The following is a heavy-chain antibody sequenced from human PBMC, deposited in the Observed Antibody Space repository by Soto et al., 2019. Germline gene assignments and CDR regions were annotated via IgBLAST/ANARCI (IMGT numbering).Heavy chain of an antibody. CDR1: GGSISSSSYY. J-gene: IGHJ4*02. V-gene: IGHV4-39*01. CDR2: IYYSGST. CDR3: ARAVPRGHGYNFDS. Sequence: SQTLSLTCSGSGGSISSSSYYWCWIRQPPGKGLEWIGSIYYSGSTYYNPSLKSRVTISVDTSKDQFSLKLSSVTAADTAVYYCARAVPRGHGYNFDSWGQGTLVT. D-gene: IGHD5-18*01.